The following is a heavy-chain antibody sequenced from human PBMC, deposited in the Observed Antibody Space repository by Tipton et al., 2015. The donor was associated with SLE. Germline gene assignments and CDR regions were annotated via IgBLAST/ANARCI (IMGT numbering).Heavy chain of an antibody. CDR2: IGPGGNTI. V-gene: IGHV3-48*03. CDR3: ARDNWGSYDY. CDR1: GFTFSDYE. J-gene: IGHJ4*02. Sequence: SLRLSCAASGFTFSDYEVNWVRQSPGKGLEWISYIGPGGNTIYYADSVRGRFTISRDDAKNSLFLQISSLRVEDTAVYFCARDNWGSYDYWGQGTLVTVSS. D-gene: IGHD7-27*01.